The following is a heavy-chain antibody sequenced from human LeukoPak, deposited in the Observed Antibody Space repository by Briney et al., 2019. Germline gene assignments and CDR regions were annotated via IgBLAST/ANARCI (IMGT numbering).Heavy chain of an antibody. CDR2: ISAYNGHT. D-gene: IGHD5-18*01. CDR1: GYTFTSYG. Sequence: GASVKVSCKASGYTFTSYGLTWVRQAPGQGLEWMGWISAYNGHTKYPQKLQGRVTMTRDTSISTAYMELSRLRSDDTAVYYCARGGYGTPFDYWGQGTLVTVSS. J-gene: IGHJ4*02. V-gene: IGHV1-18*01. CDR3: ARGGYGTPFDY.